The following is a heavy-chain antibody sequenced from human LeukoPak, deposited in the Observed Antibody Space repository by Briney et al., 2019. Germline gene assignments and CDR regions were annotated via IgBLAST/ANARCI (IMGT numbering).Heavy chain of an antibody. J-gene: IGHJ5*02. Sequence: SETLSLTCTVSGGSISSYYWSWIRQPPGKGLEWIGYIYYSGSTNYNPSLKSRVTISVDTSKNQFSLKLSSVTAADTAVYYCARVSRAVLRYFDWLSGDGFWFDPWGQGTLVTVSS. CDR1: GGSISSYY. D-gene: IGHD3-9*01. V-gene: IGHV4-59*01. CDR3: ARVSRAVLRYFDWLSGDGFWFDP. CDR2: IYYSGST.